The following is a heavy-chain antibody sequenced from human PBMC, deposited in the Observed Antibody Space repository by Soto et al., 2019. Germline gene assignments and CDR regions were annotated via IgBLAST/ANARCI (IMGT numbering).Heavy chain of an antibody. V-gene: IGHV1-2*04. D-gene: IGHD6-13*01. J-gene: IGHJ4*02. CDR3: ARVAAAGHPPWYFDY. Sequence: QVQLVQSGAEVKKPGASVKVSCKASGYTFTGYYMHWVRQAPGQGLEWMGWINPNSGGTNYAQKFQGWVTMPRDTSISTAYMELSRLRSDDTAVYYCARVAAAGHPPWYFDYWGQGTLVTVSS. CDR2: INPNSGGT. CDR1: GYTFTGYY.